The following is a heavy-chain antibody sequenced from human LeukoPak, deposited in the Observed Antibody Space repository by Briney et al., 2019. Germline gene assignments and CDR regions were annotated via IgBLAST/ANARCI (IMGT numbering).Heavy chain of an antibody. CDR1: GFTFSSYW. CDR3: ARGGSPQEALSDAFDF. J-gene: IGHJ3*01. Sequence: GGSLRLACVASGFTFSSYWMHWVRQPPGKGLVWVSRIKSDGSSTSNADSVKGRFTISRDSAKNTLYLQMNSLRAEDTAVYYCARGGSPQEALSDAFDFWGQWTMVTVSS. V-gene: IGHV3-74*01. CDR2: IKSDGSST. D-gene: IGHD1-26*01.